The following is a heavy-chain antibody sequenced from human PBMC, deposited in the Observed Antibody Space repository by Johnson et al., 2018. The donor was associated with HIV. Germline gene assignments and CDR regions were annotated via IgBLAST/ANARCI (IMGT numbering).Heavy chain of an antibody. D-gene: IGHD3-22*01. V-gene: IGHV3-13*01. CDR2: IGTAGDT. Sequence: MQLVESGGGLVKPGGSLRLSCVGSGFTVSRNYMSWVRQATGKGLEWVSAIGTAGDTYYPASATGRFTISRDNSKNTLYLQMNSLRAEDTAVHYCAKVRYYDRDAFDIWGPGTLVTVSP. CDR1: GFTVSRNY. CDR3: AKVRYYDRDAFDI. J-gene: IGHJ3*02.